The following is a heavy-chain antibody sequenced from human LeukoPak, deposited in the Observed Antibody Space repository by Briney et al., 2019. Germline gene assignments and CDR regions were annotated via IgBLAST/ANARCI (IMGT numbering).Heavy chain of an antibody. V-gene: IGHV1-18*01. D-gene: IGHD4-17*01. Sequence: VASVKVSCKASGYTFTSYGISWVRQAPGQGLEWMGWISAYNGNTNYAQKLQGRVTMTTDTSTSTAYMELRSLRSDDTAVYYCARDPRSHDYGDYVWAFDIWGQGTMVTVSS. CDR2: ISAYNGNT. CDR3: ARDPRSHDYGDYVWAFDI. J-gene: IGHJ3*02. CDR1: GYTFTSYG.